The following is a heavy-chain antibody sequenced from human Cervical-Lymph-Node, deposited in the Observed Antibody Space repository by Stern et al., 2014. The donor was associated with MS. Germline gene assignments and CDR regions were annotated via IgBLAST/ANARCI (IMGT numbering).Heavy chain of an antibody. CDR3: ARVGLVSAGTSYRGDYYFDY. V-gene: IGHV4-59*01. CDR1: GGSISSYY. CDR2: IYYTGST. D-gene: IGHD6-13*01. Sequence: QVQLQESGPGLVKPSETLSLTCTVSGGSISSYYWSWIRQPPGKGLEWIGYIYYTGSTNYNPSLKSRVTISVDTSKNQFSLKLSSVTAADTAIYYCARVGLVSAGTSYRGDYYFDYWGQGTLVTVSS. J-gene: IGHJ4*02.